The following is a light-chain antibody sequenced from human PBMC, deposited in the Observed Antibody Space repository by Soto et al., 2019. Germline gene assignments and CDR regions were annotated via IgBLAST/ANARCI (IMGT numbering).Light chain of an antibody. CDR3: CSFAGSSTRVV. CDR1: SSDVGSYTF. CDR2: EGS. V-gene: IGLV2-23*01. Sequence: QYVLTQPASVSGSPGQSITISCTGTSSDVGSYTFFSWYQQQPGKATKLMIYEGSKRPSGVSNRFSGSKSDNTASLTISGLQAEDEADYYCCSFAGSSTRVVFGGGTQLTVL. J-gene: IGLJ2*01.